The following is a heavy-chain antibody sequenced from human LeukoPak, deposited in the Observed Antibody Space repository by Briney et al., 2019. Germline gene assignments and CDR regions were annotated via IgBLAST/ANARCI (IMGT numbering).Heavy chain of an antibody. J-gene: IGHJ4*02. Sequence: SSETLSLTCTVSGGSISSYYWSWIRQPAGKGLEWIGRIYTSGSTNYNPSLKSRVTMSVDTSKNQFSLKLSSVTAADTAVYYCARHERGFCDGGDCPYYFDYWGQGTLVTVSS. CDR1: GGSISSYY. CDR3: ARHERGFCDGGDCPYYFDY. D-gene: IGHD2-21*01. CDR2: IYTSGST. V-gene: IGHV4-4*07.